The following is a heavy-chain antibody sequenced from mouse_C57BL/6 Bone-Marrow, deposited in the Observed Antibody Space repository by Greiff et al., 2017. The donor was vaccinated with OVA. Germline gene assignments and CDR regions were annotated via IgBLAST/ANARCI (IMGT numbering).Heavy chain of an antibody. CDR1: GFTFSDFY. CDR2: ISNGGGST. J-gene: IGHJ4*01. V-gene: IGHV5-12*01. Sequence: DVMLVESGGGLVQPGGSLKLSCAASGFTFSDFYMYWIRQTPEKRLEWVAYISNGGGSTYYPDTVKGRFTISRDNAKNTLYLQMSRLKSEDTAMYYCARLDAMDYWGQGTSVTVPS. CDR3: ARLDAMDY.